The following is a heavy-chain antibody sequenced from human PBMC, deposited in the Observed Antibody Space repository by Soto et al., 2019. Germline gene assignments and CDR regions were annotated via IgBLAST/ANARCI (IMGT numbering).Heavy chain of an antibody. CDR1: GFTFSSYA. Sequence: PGGSLRLSXAASGFTFSSYAMSWVRQAPGKGLEWVSAISGSGGSTYYADSVKGRFTISRDNSKNTLYLQMNSLRAEDTAVYYCAKIRSSGWSSYYYGMDVWGQGTTVTVSS. D-gene: IGHD6-19*01. J-gene: IGHJ6*02. CDR2: ISGSGGST. V-gene: IGHV3-23*01. CDR3: AKIRSSGWSSYYYGMDV.